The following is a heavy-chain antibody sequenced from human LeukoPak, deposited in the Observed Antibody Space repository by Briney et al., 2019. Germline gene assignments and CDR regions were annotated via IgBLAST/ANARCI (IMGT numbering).Heavy chain of an antibody. CDR1: GFTFSSYA. D-gene: IGHD5-24*01. CDR3: ARDVNGYNPYYFDY. J-gene: IGHJ4*02. CDR2: ISYDGSNK. Sequence: GGSLRLSCAASGFTFSSYAMHWVRQAPGKGLEWVAVISYDGSNKYYADSVKGRFTISRDNSKNTLYLQMNSLRAEDTAVYYCARDVNGYNPYYFDYWGQGTLVTVSS. V-gene: IGHV3-30-3*01.